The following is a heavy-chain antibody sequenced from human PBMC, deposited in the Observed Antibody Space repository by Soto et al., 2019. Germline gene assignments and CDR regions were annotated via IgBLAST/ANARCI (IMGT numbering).Heavy chain of an antibody. CDR3: ARQLAYCGGDCYTEPIDY. CDR1: GYTFTKYY. V-gene: IGHV1-2*06. CDR2: INPNTGGT. J-gene: IGHJ4*02. D-gene: IGHD2-21*02. Sequence: ASVKVSCKASGYTFTKYYVLWVRQAPGQGLEWVGRINPNTGGTNYAQKFQDRVTMTRDTSITTAYMELSSLRSDDTAVYYCARQLAYCGGDCYTEPIDYWGQGTQVTVSS.